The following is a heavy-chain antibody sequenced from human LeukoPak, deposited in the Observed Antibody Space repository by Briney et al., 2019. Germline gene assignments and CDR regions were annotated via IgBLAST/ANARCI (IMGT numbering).Heavy chain of an antibody. CDR3: ARWASSSFDY. D-gene: IGHD6-6*01. V-gene: IGHV3-23*01. CDR2: ISGSGGNT. J-gene: IGHJ4*02. CDR1: GFTFSNYA. Sequence: PGGSLRLSCAASGFTFSNYAMSWVRQAPGKGLEWVSAISGSGGNTYYADSVKGRFTISRDNSKNTLFLQMNSLRAEDTAVYYCARWASSSFDYWGQGTLVTVSS.